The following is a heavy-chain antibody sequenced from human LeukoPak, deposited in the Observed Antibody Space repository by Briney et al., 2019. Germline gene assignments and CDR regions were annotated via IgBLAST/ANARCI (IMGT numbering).Heavy chain of an antibody. J-gene: IGHJ6*03. CDR2: GYTSGSP. Sequence: SETLSLTCTVYGGSISSGGYYWNWIRPHPGKGLEWIGYGYTSGSPNFNPPLRSRVATSIDTSKHRFSLKFSSVTSADTADYYGANYIRNVHYYMDVWGKGTTVIVSS. D-gene: IGHD1-1*01. CDR1: GGSISSGGYY. CDR3: ANYIRNVHYYMDV. V-gene: IGHV4-61*08.